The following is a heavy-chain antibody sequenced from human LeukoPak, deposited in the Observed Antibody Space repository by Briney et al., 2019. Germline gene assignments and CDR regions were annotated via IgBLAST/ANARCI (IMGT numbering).Heavy chain of an antibody. CDR1: GGSFSGYY. J-gene: IGHJ4*02. D-gene: IGHD1-1*01. V-gene: IGHV4-34*01. Sequence: SETLSLTCAVYGGSFSGYYWSWIRQPPGKGLEWIGEINHSGSTNYNPSLKSRVTISVDTSKNQFSLKLSSVTAADTAVYYCARHVTLERLFDYRGQGTLVTVSS. CDR2: INHSGST. CDR3: ARHVTLERLFDY.